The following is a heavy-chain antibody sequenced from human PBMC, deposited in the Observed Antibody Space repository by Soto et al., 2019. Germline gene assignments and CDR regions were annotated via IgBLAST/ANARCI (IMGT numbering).Heavy chain of an antibody. CDR3: ARAVGYSYGYFLDY. J-gene: IGHJ4*02. CDR1: GGSISGYY. CDR2: MYYSGST. V-gene: IGHV4-59*01. D-gene: IGHD5-18*01. Sequence: SATLSLTCSVSGGSISGYYWSWIRHPPGKGLEWIGYMYYSGSTNYNPSLNSRVTISVDTSKNQFSLKLSSVTAADTAVYYCARAVGYSYGYFLDYWGQGTLVTVSS.